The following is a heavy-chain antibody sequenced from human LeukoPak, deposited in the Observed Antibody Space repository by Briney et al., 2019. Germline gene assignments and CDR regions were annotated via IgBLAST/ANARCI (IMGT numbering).Heavy chain of an antibody. CDR2: ISSSSSYI. V-gene: IGHV3-21*01. CDR3: ARDLVDWFAELERRAYYFDY. CDR1: GFTFSSYS. D-gene: IGHD3-10*01. J-gene: IGHJ4*02. Sequence: PGGSLRLSCAASGFTFSSYSMTWVRQAPGKGLEWVSSISSSSSYIYYADSVKGRFTISRDNAKNSLYLQMNSLRAEDTAVYYCARDLVDWFAELERRAYYFDYWGQGTLVTVSS.